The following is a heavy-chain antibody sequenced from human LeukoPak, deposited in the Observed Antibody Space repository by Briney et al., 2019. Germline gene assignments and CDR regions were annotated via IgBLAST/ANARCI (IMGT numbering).Heavy chain of an antibody. Sequence: GGSLRLSCAASGFTFSSYAMSWVRQAPGKGLEWVSASSGSGAYTYYADSVKGRFTISRDNSKNTLYLQMNGLRAEGTAVYYCAKDTSGYYRPFDYWGQGTLVTASS. CDR3: AKDTSGYYRPFDY. CDR1: GFTFSSYA. D-gene: IGHD3-22*01. J-gene: IGHJ4*02. CDR2: SSGSGAYT. V-gene: IGHV3-23*01.